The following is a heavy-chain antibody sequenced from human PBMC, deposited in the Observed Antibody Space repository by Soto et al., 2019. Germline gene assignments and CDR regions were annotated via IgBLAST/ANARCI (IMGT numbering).Heavy chain of an antibody. CDR3: ASDESESGYGDYEN. J-gene: IGHJ4*02. Sequence: PXDTLSLTRLVSGCSMSIYYWSWIRKPAGKGLEWIGRIYTSGSTNYNPSLKSRVTMSVDTSKNQFSLKLSSVTAADTAVYYCASDESESGYGDYENWAQGTLFTVSS. CDR1: GCSMSIYY. V-gene: IGHV4-4*07. D-gene: IGHD4-17*01. CDR2: IYTSGST.